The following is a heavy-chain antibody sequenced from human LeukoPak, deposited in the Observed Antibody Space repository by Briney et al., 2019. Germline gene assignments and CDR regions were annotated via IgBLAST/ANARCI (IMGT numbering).Heavy chain of an antibody. CDR1: GYTFTSYA. CDR2: INTNTGNP. Sequence: GASVKVSCKASGYTFTSYAMNWVRQAPGQGLEWMGWINTNTGNPTYAQGFTGRFVFSLDTSVSTAYLQISSLKAEDTAVYYCARDQRGYYYYGMDVWGQGTTVTVSS. V-gene: IGHV7-4-1*02. D-gene: IGHD5-24*01. J-gene: IGHJ6*02. CDR3: ARDQRGYYYYGMDV.